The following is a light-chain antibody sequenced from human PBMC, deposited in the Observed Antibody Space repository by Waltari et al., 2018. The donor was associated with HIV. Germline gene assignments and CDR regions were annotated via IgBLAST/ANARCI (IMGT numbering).Light chain of an antibody. CDR1: QSVSSN. CDR3: QQYNNWPRT. V-gene: IGKV3-15*01. J-gene: IGKJ1*01. CDR2: GAS. Sequence: EIVMTQSPAPLSVSPGERATLSCRASQSVSSNLAWYQQKPGQAPRLLIYGASTRATGIPARFSGSGSGTEFTLTISSLQSEDFAVYYCQQYNNWPRTFGQRTKVEIK.